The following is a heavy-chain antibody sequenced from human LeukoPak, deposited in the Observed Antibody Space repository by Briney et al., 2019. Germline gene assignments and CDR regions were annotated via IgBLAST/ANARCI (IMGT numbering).Heavy chain of an antibody. V-gene: IGHV1-2*02. D-gene: IGHD5-24*01. CDR1: GYTFTEYY. J-gene: IGHJ4*02. CDR2: ISPNSGAT. CDR3: ARDRYGDGFAHFDY. Sequence: ASVKVFCKSSGYTFTEYYIHWVRQARGQGLEWMGWISPNSGATNSAQKFQGRVTMTRDTSISTAYMELSRLRSDDTAVYYCARDRYGDGFAHFDYWGQGALVTVSS.